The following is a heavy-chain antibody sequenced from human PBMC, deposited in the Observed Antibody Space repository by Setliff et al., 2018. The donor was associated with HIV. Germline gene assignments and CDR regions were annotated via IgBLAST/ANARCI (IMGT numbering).Heavy chain of an antibody. Sequence: TSETLSLTCTVSGGSISVHYWSWIRQPPGKGLEWLGTIYYSGTTYYNPSLKSRVTISVDTSKNQFSLKLSSVTAADTAVYYCARLYSTVTPDIWGKGTTVTDSS. CDR3: ARLYSTVTPDI. V-gene: IGHV4-39*01. CDR2: IYYSGTT. J-gene: IGHJ6*04. D-gene: IGHD2-21*01. CDR1: GGSISVHY.